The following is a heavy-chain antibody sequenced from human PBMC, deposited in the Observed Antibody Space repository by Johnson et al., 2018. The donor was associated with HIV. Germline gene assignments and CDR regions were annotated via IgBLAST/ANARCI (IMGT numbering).Heavy chain of an antibody. V-gene: IGHV3-33*08. CDR1: GFTFSTYG. J-gene: IGHJ3*02. Sequence: QVQLMESGGGVVQPGRSLRLSCAASGFTFSTYGMHWVRQAPGKGLEWVAVIWFDGSNKYYADSVKGRFTISRDNSKNTLYLQMNSLRAEDTAVYYCARDSGGGSHSESAFDIWGQGTMVTVSS. CDR3: ARDSGGGSHSESAFDI. D-gene: IGHD4-23*01. CDR2: IWFDGSNK.